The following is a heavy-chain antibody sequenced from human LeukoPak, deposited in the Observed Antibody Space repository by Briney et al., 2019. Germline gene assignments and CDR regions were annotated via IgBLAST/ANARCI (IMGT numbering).Heavy chain of an antibody. V-gene: IGHV4-59*01. Sequence: SETLSLTCSVPGGSISSYYWSWIRQPPGKGLEWIGYSHYSGSTKYNPPLKSRVTISVDTSKNQISLKLSSVTAADTAVYYCVRGQWGFDYWGQGTLVTVSS. CDR2: SHYSGST. J-gene: IGHJ4*02. D-gene: IGHD1-26*01. CDR3: VRGQWGFDY. CDR1: GGSISSYY.